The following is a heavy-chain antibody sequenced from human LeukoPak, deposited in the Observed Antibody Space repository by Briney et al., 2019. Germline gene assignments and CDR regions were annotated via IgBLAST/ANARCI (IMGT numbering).Heavy chain of an antibody. J-gene: IGHJ5*02. CDR1: GYTFTGYY. Sequence: ASVKVSCKASGYTFTGYYMHWVRQAPGQGLEWMGRINPNSGGTNYAQKFQGRVTMTRDTSISTAYMELSRLRSDDTAVYHCARVVRELELRGGPNWFDPWGQGTLVTVSS. D-gene: IGHD1-7*01. CDR2: INPNSGGT. V-gene: IGHV1-2*06. CDR3: ARVVRELELRGGPNWFDP.